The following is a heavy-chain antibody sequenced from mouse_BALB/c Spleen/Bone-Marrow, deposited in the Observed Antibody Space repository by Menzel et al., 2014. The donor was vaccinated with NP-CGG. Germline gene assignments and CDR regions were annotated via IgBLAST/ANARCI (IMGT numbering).Heavy chain of an antibody. CDR2: IHPSVSET. Sequence: QVQLKESGAERVRPGASVKLSCKASGYSFTNYWMNWVKQRPGQGLEWIGMIHPSVSETRLNQKFKDKATLTVDKSSSTAYKQLSSPTSEDAAVYYCAGFGNYEGFAYWGQGTLVTGSA. CDR1: GYSFTNYW. J-gene: IGHJ3*01. D-gene: IGHD2-1*01. V-gene: IGHV1S82*01. CDR3: AGFGNYEGFAY.